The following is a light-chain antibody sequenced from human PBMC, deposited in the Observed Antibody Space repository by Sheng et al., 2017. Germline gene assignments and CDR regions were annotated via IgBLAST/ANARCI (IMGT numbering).Light chain of an antibody. CDR3: QQYDNSLYT. CDR2: GAS. Sequence: EIVLTQSPGTLSLSPGERATLSCRASQSVSSNYLIWYQQKPGQAPRVLIYGASSRATGIPDRFSGSGSGTDFTLTISRLEPEDFAVYYCQQYDNSLYTFGQGTKLEIK. J-gene: IGKJ2*01. V-gene: IGKV3-20*01. CDR1: QSVSSNY.